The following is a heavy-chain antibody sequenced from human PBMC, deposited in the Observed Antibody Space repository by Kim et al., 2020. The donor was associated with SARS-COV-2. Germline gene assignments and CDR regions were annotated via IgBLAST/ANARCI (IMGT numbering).Heavy chain of an antibody. CDR3: ARDKYCTSGSCYGMGWYCDL. V-gene: IGHV3-23*01. Sequence: GGSLRLSCAASGFTFNNYAMNWVRQAPGKGLEWVSAVSGSGGTTYYADSVKGRLTISRDNSKNTLYLQMNSLRAEDTAVYFCARDKYCTSGSCYGMGWYCDLWGRGTLVAVSS. CDR1: GFTFNNYA. D-gene: IGHD2-2*01. J-gene: IGHJ2*01. CDR2: VSGSGGTT.